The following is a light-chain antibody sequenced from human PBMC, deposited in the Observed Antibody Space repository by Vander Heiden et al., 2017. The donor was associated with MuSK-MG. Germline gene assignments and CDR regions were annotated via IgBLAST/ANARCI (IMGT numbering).Light chain of an antibody. V-gene: IGKV1-27*01. CDR3: QKYNSAPPG. CDR2: GAS. Sequence: DIQMTQSPSSLSASVADRVTITCRAGQGISNFLAWYQQKPVKAPQLLINGASTLQSGDPSRVSGSGSEIDFTLISSSPQPEDVATYYCQKYNSAPPGFGPGTKVEIK. CDR1: QGISNF. J-gene: IGKJ3*01.